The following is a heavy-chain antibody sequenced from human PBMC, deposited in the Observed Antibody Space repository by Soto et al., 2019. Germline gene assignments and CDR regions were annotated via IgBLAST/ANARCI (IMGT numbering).Heavy chain of an antibody. V-gene: IGHV1-18*01. CDR3: ARDPVVPAYYGMDV. D-gene: IGHD2-2*01. J-gene: IGHJ6*02. CDR1: GYTFTSYN. CDR2: ISPYTGHT. Sequence: QVQLVQSGAEVKKPGASVKVSCKASGYTFTSYNIVWVRQAPGQGLEWMGWISPYTGHTNYTQKLQGRVTMTTDTSTSTDYMELRSLRSDDTAVYYCARDPVVPAYYGMDVWGQGTTVTVSS.